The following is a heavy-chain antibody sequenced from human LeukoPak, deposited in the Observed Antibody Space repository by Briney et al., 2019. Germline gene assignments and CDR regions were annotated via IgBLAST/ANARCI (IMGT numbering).Heavy chain of an antibody. CDR3: ARDRVGATSNFDY. V-gene: IGHV3-66*01. D-gene: IGHD1-26*01. Sequence: GGSLRLSCAASGFTVSSNYMSWVRQAPGKGLEWVSVIYSGGSTYYADSVKGRFTISRDNSKNTLYLQMNSLRAEDTAVYYCARDRVGATSNFDYWGQGTLVTVSS. CDR1: GFTVSSNY. J-gene: IGHJ4*02. CDR2: IYSGGST.